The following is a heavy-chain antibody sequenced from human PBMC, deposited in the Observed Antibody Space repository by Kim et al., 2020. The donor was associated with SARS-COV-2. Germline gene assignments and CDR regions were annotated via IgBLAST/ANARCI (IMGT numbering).Heavy chain of an antibody. D-gene: IGHD1-1*01. CDR1: GGSISSGSYY. CDR2: IYTSGST. CDR3: AREKNWNDGFDY. J-gene: IGHJ4*02. Sequence: SETLSLTCTVSGGSISSGSYYWSWIRQPGGKGLEWIGRIYTSGSTNYNPSLKSRVTISVDTSKNQFSLKLSSVTAADTAVYYCAREKNWNDGFDYWGQGTLVTVSS. V-gene: IGHV4-61*02.